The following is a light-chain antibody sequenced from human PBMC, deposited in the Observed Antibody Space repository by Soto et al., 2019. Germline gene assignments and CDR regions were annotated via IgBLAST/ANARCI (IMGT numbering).Light chain of an antibody. V-gene: IGKV1-13*02. J-gene: IGKJ5*01. Sequence: AIPLTQSPSSLSASVGDRVTITCRASQDIRGALAWYQQKPGKAPKILIYDVSTLESGVASRFSGSSSGTDFILTISSLQPVDFATYYCQQFNSYPITFGQGTRLEI. CDR1: QDIRGA. CDR3: QQFNSYPIT. CDR2: DVS.